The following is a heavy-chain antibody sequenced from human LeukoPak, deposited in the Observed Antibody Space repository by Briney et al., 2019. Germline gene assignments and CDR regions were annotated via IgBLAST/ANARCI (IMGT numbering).Heavy chain of an antibody. V-gene: IGHV3-21*01. J-gene: IGHJ4*02. CDR1: GFTFTNYA. CDR3: AGGIAAAGVN. D-gene: IGHD6-13*01. CDR2: ISSSSSYI. Sequence: GGSLRLSCEASGFTFTNYAMAWVRQAPGKGLEWVSSISSSSSYIYYADSVKGRFTISRDNAKNSLYLQMNSLRAEDTAVYYCAGGIAAAGVNWGQGTLVTVSS.